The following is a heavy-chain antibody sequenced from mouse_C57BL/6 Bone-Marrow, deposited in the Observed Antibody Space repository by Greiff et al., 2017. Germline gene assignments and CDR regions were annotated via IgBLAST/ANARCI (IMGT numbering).Heavy chain of an antibody. CDR1: GFTFSDYG. J-gene: IGHJ2*01. D-gene: IGHD1-2*01. CDR3: ARMNYGGDFDY. CDR2: ISSGSSII. Sequence: EVQLVESGGGLVKPGGSLKLSCAASGFTFSDYGMHWVRQAPEKGLEWVAYISSGSSIIYYADTVKGRFTISRDNAKNTLFLQMTSLRSEDTAMYYCARMNYGGDFDYWGQGTTLTVSS. V-gene: IGHV5-17*01.